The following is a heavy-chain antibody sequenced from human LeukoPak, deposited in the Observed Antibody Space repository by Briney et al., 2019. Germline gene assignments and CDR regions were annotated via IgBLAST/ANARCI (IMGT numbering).Heavy chain of an antibody. Sequence: GGSLRLSCAASGFSFSSYAMSWVRQAPGKGLEWVSAISGSGGSTYYADSVKGRFTISRDNSKNTLYLQMNSLRAEDTAVYYCAKDPGYCSSTSCGWGQGTLVTVSS. CDR2: ISGSGGST. D-gene: IGHD2-2*03. J-gene: IGHJ4*02. V-gene: IGHV3-23*01. CDR1: GFSFSSYA. CDR3: AKDPGYCSSTSCG.